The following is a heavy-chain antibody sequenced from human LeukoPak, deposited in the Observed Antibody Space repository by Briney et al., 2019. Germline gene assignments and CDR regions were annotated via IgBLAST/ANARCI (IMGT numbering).Heavy chain of an antibody. CDR3: AASRRAYETTVTTWSSIYFDH. Sequence: SETLSLTCAVYGVSFSGYYWSWIRQPPGKGLEWIGEINQSGTTNYNPSLKSRGTISVDTSKTPFSLKLTSVPAADTAVYYCAASRRAYETTVTTWSSIYFDHWGQGTLVTVSS. D-gene: IGHD4-17*01. CDR1: GVSFSGYY. J-gene: IGHJ4*02. CDR2: INQSGTT. V-gene: IGHV4-34*01.